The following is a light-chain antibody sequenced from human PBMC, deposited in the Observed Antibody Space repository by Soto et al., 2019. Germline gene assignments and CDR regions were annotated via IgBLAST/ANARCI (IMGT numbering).Light chain of an antibody. Sequence: QTVVTQPPSASGTPGQKVTVSCSGSSSNIGSKTVNWYQQLPGTAPILLIYGDNQRPSGVPDRFSGSKSGTSASLAISGLQSDDEADYYCSSWDDSLNVVVFGGGTKLTVL. V-gene: IGLV1-44*01. J-gene: IGLJ2*01. CDR1: SSNIGSKT. CDR3: SSWDDSLNVVV. CDR2: GDN.